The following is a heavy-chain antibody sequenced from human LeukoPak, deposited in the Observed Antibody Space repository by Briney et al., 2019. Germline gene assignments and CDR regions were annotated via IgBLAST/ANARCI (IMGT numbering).Heavy chain of an antibody. CDR3: ARKYSSGWGHFDY. Sequence: PSETLSLTCTVSGGSISSYYWSWIRQPPGKGLEWIGYIYYSGSTNYNPSLKSRVTISVDTSKNQFSLKLSSVTAADTAVYYCARKYSSGWGHFDYWGQGTLVTVSS. V-gene: IGHV4-59*01. J-gene: IGHJ4*02. D-gene: IGHD6-19*01. CDR2: IYYSGST. CDR1: GGSISSYY.